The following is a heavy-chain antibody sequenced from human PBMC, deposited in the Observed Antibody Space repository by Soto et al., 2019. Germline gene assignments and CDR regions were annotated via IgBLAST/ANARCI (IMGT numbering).Heavy chain of an antibody. Sequence: QVPLVQSGAEVKKPGSSVKVSCKASGCTFSSYAISWVRQAPGQGLEWMGGIIPIFGTANYAQKFQGRVTITADESTSTAYMELSSLRSEDTAVYYCARDQDGSGSYYLSDYSFDYWGQGTLVTVSS. CDR1: GCTFSSYA. J-gene: IGHJ4*02. V-gene: IGHV1-69*01. CDR3: ARDQDGSGSYYLSDYSFDY. CDR2: IIPIFGTA. D-gene: IGHD3-10*01.